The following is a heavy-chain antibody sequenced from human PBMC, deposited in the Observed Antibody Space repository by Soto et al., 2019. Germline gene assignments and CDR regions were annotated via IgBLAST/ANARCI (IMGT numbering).Heavy chain of an antibody. V-gene: IGHV4-34*01. CDR3: ARDKITGLFDY. CDR2: INHSGST. Sequence: QVQLQQWGAGLLKPSETLSLTCAVYGGSFSGYYWTWIRQPPGTGLEWIGEINHSGSTNYNPSLKSRVTISVDTSKTQFSLNLTSVIATDTAVYYCARDKITGLFDYWGHGTLVTVSS. J-gene: IGHJ4*01. CDR1: GGSFSGYY. D-gene: IGHD2-8*02.